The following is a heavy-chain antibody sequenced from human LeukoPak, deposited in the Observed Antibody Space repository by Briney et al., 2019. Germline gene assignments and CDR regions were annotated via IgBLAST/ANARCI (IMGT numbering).Heavy chain of an antibody. D-gene: IGHD3-22*01. CDR1: GGSISSGGYY. CDR2: IYYSGST. J-gene: IGHJ4*02. CDR3: ARAPYDSSGYFYFDY. Sequence: SETLSLTCTVSGGSISSGGYYWSWIRQHPGEGLEWIGYIYYSGSTYYNPSLKSRVTISVDTSKNQFSLKLSSVTAADTAVYYCARAPYDSSGYFYFDYWGQGTLVTVSS. V-gene: IGHV4-31*03.